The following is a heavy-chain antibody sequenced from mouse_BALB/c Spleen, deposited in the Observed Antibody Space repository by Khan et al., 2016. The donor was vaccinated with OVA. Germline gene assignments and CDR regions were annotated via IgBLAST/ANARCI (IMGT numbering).Heavy chain of an antibody. CDR2: INTYTGKP. CDR1: GYTFTNYG. CDR3: ERVGFNGTMDY. J-gene: IGHJ4*01. Sequence: QIQLVQSGPVLKKPGETVKISCKASGYTFTNYGMNWVKQAPGKGLKWMGWINTYTGKPTYADDFKGRFAFSLETSASTAYLQINNLKNEDTATYFCERVGFNGTMDYWGQGTSVTVSS. V-gene: IGHV9-3-1*01.